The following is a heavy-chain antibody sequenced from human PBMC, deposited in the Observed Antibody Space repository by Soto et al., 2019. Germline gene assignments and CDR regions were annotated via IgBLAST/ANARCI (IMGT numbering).Heavy chain of an antibody. J-gene: IGHJ4*02. CDR1: GLTFSTYW. CDR3: ARDRRSGYYFFPGY. V-gene: IGHV3-30-3*01. Sequence: GGSLRLSCAASGLTFSTYWMNWVRQAPGKGLEWVAVISYDGSNKYYADSVKGRFTISRDNSKNTLYLQMNSLRAEDTAVYYCARDRRSGYYFFPGYWGQGTLVTVSS. CDR2: ISYDGSNK. D-gene: IGHD3-22*01.